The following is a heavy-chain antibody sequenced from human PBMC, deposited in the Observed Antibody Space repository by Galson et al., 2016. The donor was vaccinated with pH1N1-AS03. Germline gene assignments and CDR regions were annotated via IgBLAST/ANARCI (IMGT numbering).Heavy chain of an antibody. V-gene: IGHV1-69*13. CDR3: ATEREVVVFNHDGCDV. J-gene: IGHJ3*01. D-gene: IGHD3-22*01. CDR1: GGTLRNYA. CDR2: IIPLFGTA. Sequence: SVKVSCKASGGTLRNYAFTWVRQAPGQGLEWMGGIIPLFGTANYAQNFQGKITITADESTNTVYMDLSSLRSEDTAIYYCATEREVVVFNHDGCDVWGRGTMVTVSS.